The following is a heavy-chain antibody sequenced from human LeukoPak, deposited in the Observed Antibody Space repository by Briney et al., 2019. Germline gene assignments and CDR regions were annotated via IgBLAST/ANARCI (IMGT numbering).Heavy chain of an antibody. CDR3: ARESSGGSCYY. V-gene: IGHV1-18*01. CDR2: ISAYNGNT. CDR1: GYTFTSYG. D-gene: IGHD2-15*01. Sequence: GASVKVSCKASGYTFTSYGISWVRQAPGQGLEWMGWISAYNGNTNYAQKLQGRVTVTTDASTSTACMELRSLRSDDTAVYYCARESSGGSCYYWGQGTLVTVSS. J-gene: IGHJ4*02.